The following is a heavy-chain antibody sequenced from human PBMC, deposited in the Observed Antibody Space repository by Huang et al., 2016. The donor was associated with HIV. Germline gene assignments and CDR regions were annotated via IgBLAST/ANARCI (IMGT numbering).Heavy chain of an antibody. J-gene: IGHJ4*02. CDR2: LSYTGST. CDR1: GASLNKFY. V-gene: IGHV4-59*01. CDR3: ARAFPSGALDY. Sequence: QVRLQESGPGLVRPSETQSLTCNVSGASLNKFYWNWIRQSPGKGLEWIGYLSYTGSTTYNPSLKSRVTIFQDTSKNQCSLKLTSVTAADTAVYYCARAFPSGALDYWGQGTLVTVSS.